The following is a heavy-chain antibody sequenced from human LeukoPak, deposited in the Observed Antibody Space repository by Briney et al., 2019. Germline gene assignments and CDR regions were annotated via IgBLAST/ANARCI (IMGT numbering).Heavy chain of an antibody. D-gene: IGHD2-15*01. CDR1: GFTFSSYG. CDR2: IWYDGSNK. V-gene: IGHV3-33*01. CDR3: ASDLGQDCSGGSCYSYYFDY. Sequence: GGSLRHSCAASGFTFSSYGMHWVRQAPGKGLEWVAVIWYDGSNKYYADSVKGRFTISRDNSKNTLYLQMNSLRAEDTAVYYCASDLGQDCSGGSCYSYYFDYWGQGTLVTVSS. J-gene: IGHJ4*02.